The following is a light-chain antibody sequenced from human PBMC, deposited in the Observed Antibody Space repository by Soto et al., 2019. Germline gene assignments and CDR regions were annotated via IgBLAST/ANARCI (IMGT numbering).Light chain of an antibody. CDR1: QSISSGY. V-gene: IGKV3-20*01. CDR2: GAS. CDR3: QQYGGSLLT. Sequence: EIVLTQSPGTLSLSPGERATLSCRASQSISSGYLAWYQQKPGQAPRLLIYGASSRATGIPDRFSGSGSGTDFTLTISRLEPEEFAIYYCQQYGGSLLTFGGGTKVEIK. J-gene: IGKJ4*01.